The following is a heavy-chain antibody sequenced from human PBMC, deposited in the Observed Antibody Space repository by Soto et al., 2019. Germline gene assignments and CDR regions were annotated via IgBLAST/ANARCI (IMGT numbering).Heavy chain of an antibody. CDR1: GGSISSGGYS. Sequence: SETLSLTCAVSGGSISSGGYSWSWIRQPPGKGLEWIGYIYHSGSTYYNPSLKSRVTISVDRSKNQFSLKLSSVTAADTAVYYCARQAVAGTGRHFDYWGQGTLVTVYS. CDR3: ARQAVAGTGRHFDY. CDR2: IYHSGST. V-gene: IGHV4-30-2*01. D-gene: IGHD6-19*01. J-gene: IGHJ4*02.